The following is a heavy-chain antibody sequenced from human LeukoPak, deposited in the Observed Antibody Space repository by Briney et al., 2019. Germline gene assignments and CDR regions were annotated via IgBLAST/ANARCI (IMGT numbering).Heavy chain of an antibody. CDR2: ISGSGGST. J-gene: IGHJ4*02. CDR1: GFTFSSYA. V-gene: IGHV3-23*01. CDR3: ANRARRIAAPWDYFDY. D-gene: IGHD6-6*01. Sequence: GGSLRLSCAASGFTFSSYAMSWVRQAPGKGLEWVSAISGSGGSTHYADSVKGRSTISRDNSKNTLYLQMNSLRAEDTAVYYCANRARRIAAPWDYFDYWGQGTLVTVSS.